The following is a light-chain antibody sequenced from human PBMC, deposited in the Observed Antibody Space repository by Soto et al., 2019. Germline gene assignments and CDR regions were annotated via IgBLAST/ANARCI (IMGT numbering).Light chain of an antibody. V-gene: IGLV2-14*03. CDR3: NSYTTNNNV. Sequence: QSVLTQPASVSGSPGQSITISCTGTSSDIGSYNYVSWYQQHPGRAPKLLIYGVSNRPPGVSDRFSGSKSGITASLTISGLKAEDEADYYCNSYTTNNNVFGTGTKVTVL. CDR1: SSDIGSYNY. CDR2: GVS. J-gene: IGLJ1*01.